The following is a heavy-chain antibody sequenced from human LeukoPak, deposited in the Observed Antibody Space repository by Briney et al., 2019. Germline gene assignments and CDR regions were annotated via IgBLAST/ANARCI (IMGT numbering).Heavy chain of an antibody. J-gene: IGHJ3*02. Sequence: SVKVSCKXSGGTFSSYTISWVRQAPGQGLEWMGRIIPILGIANYSQKFQGRVTITADKSTSTAYMELSSLRSEDTAVYYCARTSPIVGATGGAFDIWGQGTMVTVSS. CDR1: GGTFSSYT. CDR2: IIPILGIA. V-gene: IGHV1-69*02. D-gene: IGHD1-26*01. CDR3: ARTSPIVGATGGAFDI.